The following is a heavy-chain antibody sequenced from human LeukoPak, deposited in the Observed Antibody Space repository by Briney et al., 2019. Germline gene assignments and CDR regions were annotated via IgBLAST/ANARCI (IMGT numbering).Heavy chain of an antibody. J-gene: IGHJ5*02. CDR3: ARDYHLTGDPQNWFDP. CDR1: GGTFSGYA. V-gene: IGHV1-69*01. CDR2: IIPIFGTA. Sequence: SVKVSCKASGGTFSGYAISWVRQAPGQGLEWMGGIIPIFGTANYAQKFQGRVTITADESTSTAYMELSSLRSEDTAVYYCARDYHLTGDPQNWFDPWGQGTLVTVSS. D-gene: IGHD7-27*01.